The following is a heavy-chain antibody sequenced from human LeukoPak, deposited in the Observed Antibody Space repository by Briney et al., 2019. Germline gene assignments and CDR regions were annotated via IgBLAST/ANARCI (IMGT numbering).Heavy chain of an antibody. CDR1: GFTFDDYA. CDR2: ISWNSVSI. CDR3: TKAAYSGYGAPEGYHYYMDV. D-gene: IGHD5-12*01. Sequence: PGRSLRLSCVASGFTFDDYAMHWVRQAPGKGLEWVSGISWNSVSIGYADSVKGRFTISRDNAKHSLYLQMNSLRVEDMALYYCTKAAYSGYGAPEGYHYYMDVWGRGTTVTVSS. V-gene: IGHV3-9*03. J-gene: IGHJ6*03.